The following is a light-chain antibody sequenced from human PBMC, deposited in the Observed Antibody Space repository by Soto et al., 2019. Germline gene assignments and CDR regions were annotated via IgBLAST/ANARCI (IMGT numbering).Light chain of an antibody. CDR1: QSVSNY. CDR3: QQYDTVPRT. J-gene: IGKJ1*01. V-gene: IGKV3-15*01. CDR2: GAS. Sequence: DIVMTQSPSSLSVPLGDRVTITCPASQSVSNYFAWYLQNPGKAPRLLIYGASNWATAVPARFTASGSGTEFTFSISSLQSDDFGDYYCQQYDTVPRTFGQGTKVEIK.